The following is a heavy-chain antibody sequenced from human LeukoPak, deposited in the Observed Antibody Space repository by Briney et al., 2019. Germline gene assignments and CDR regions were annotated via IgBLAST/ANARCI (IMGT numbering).Heavy chain of an antibody. CDR1: GYTFTRYD. Sequence: GASVKVSCTASGYTFTRYDINWVRQATGQGLEWMGWINLNSGNTGYAQKFQGRVTMTRNTSISTAYMELSSLRSEDTAVYYCAREYSSGVDYWGQGTLVTVSS. V-gene: IGHV1-8*01. CDR3: AREYSSGVDY. CDR2: INLNSGNT. D-gene: IGHD6-19*01. J-gene: IGHJ4*02.